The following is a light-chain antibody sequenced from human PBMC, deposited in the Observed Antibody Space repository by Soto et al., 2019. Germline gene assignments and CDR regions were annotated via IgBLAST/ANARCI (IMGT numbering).Light chain of an antibody. CDR3: QQYGSSRWT. CDR2: GAS. CDR1: QSVSSTY. V-gene: IGKV3-20*01. J-gene: IGKJ1*01. Sequence: EIVLTQSPDTLSLFPGERATLSCRASQSVSSTYLAWYQQKLGQAPRLLIFGASSRATGIPDRFSGSGSGTGFTLTISRLEPEDFAVYYCQQYGSSRWTFGQGTKVDIK.